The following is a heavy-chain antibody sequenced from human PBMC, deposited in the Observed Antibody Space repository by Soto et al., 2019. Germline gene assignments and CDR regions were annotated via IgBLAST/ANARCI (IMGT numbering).Heavy chain of an antibody. D-gene: IGHD3-22*01. Sequence: ASVKVSCKASGYTFTHYHVYWVRQAPGRGLEWLGMINPSGGSTSYAQNLQGRVTMTRDTSTNTVYMELSSLRSEDTAAYYCAREAINSSGYSRYFQHWGQGTLVTVS. CDR2: INPSGGST. CDR1: GYTFTHYH. CDR3: AREAINSSGYSRYFQH. J-gene: IGHJ1*01. V-gene: IGHV1-46*01.